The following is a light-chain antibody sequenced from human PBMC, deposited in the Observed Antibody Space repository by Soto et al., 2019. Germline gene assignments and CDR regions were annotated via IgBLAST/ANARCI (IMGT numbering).Light chain of an antibody. CDR1: QSVSSSY. CDR2: GAS. CDR3: QQYGSSPGT. Sequence: EIVLPHSPATVSLSPGERAAPSCSASQSVSSSYLAWYQQKPGQAPRLLIYGASSRATGIPDRFSGSGSGTDFTLTISRLEPEDFAVYYCQQYGSSPGTFGQGTKVEI. J-gene: IGKJ1*01. V-gene: IGKV3-20*01.